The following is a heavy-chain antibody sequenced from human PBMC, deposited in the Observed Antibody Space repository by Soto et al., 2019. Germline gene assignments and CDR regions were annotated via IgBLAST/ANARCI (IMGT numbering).Heavy chain of an antibody. CDR1: GGSISSYY. CDR3: AFFDFNNNWFDP. J-gene: IGHJ5*02. Sequence: SETLSLTCPVSGGSISSYYWGWIRRPPGKGLEWIGSIYYSGSTYYNPSLKSRVTISVDTSKNQFSLKLSSVTAADTAVYYCAFFDFNNNWFDPWGQGTLVTVS. V-gene: IGHV4-39*01. CDR2: IYYSGST.